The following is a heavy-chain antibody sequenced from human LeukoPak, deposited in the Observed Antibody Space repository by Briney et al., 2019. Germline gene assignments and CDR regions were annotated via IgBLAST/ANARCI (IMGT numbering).Heavy chain of an antibody. V-gene: IGHV3-30*04. Sequence: GTSLRLSCAASGFTFSRHPMHWVRQAPGKGLEWVAVIVYDGSEKYYKESVKGRFTISRDNSKNTLYLQMNSLRAEDTAVYYCAKFGVWFLRLMDVWGKGTMVTISS. CDR1: GFTFSRHP. CDR2: IVYDGSEK. J-gene: IGHJ6*03. D-gene: IGHD3-10*01. CDR3: AKFGVWFLRLMDV.